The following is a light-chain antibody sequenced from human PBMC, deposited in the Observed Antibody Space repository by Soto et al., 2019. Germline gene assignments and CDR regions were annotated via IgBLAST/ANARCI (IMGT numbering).Light chain of an antibody. V-gene: IGKV3-20*01. J-gene: IGKJ2*01. CDR2: GAS. CDR3: QQYGSSPYT. CDR1: QSVTSNN. Sequence: EIVLTQSPGTLPLSPGERATLSCRASQSVTSNNLTWFQQKPGQAPRLLIFGASSRATGIPDRFSGSGSGTDFTLTITRLEPEDFAVYYCQQYGSSPYTFGQGTKLEIK.